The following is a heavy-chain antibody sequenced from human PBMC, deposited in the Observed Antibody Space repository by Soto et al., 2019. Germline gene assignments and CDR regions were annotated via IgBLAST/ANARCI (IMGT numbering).Heavy chain of an antibody. CDR1: GFDFGSFG. D-gene: IGHD1-26*01. V-gene: IGHV1-58*02. J-gene: IGHJ6*02. CDR3: SADHPHMAMGWPV. CDR2: IVVVSGST. Sequence: SVKVSCKASGFDFGSFGIQFLRQTRGRGLEWIGWIVVVSGSTNYARHFQGRVAISRDMSSSTAYLDLYDLKSDDTAVYFCSADHPHMAMGWPVWGQGTTVTVS.